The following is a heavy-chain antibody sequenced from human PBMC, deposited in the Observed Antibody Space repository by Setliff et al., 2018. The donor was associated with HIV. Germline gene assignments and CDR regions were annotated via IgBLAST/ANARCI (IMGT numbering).Heavy chain of an antibody. V-gene: IGHV1-46*01. Sequence: ASVKVSCKASGYTFTTYHMHWLRQAPGQGLEWMGIINPKNRSTTYAQRFQDRVTMTSDTSTNTFYMELSSLKSEDMAVYYCTRNLYYYASGIHFGVYWGQGTPVTVSS. CDR3: TRNLYYYASGIHFGVY. J-gene: IGHJ4*02. D-gene: IGHD3-10*01. CDR1: GYTFTTYH. CDR2: INPKNRST.